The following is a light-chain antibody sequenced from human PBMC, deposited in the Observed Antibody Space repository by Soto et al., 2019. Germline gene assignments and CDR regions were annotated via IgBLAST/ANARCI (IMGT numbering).Light chain of an antibody. J-gene: IGLJ3*02. CDR2: DVS. CDR3: CSYAGSYTYWV. Sequence: QSALTQPRSVSGSPGQSVTISCTGTSSDVGGYNYVSWYQQHPGKAPKLMIYDVSKRPSGVPDRFSGSKSGNTASLTISGLQAEDVADYYCCSYAGSYTYWVFGGGTQLTVL. V-gene: IGLV2-11*01. CDR1: SSDVGGYNY.